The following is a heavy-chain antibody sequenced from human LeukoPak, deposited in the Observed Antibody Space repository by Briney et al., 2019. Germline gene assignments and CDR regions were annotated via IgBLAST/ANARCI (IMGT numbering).Heavy chain of an antibody. Sequence: SETLSLTCTVSGGSISSGSYYWRWIRQPAGKGLEWIGRIYTSGSTNYNPSLKSRVTISVDTSKNKFSLKLSSVTAADTAVYYCAAYSSSWYDYWGQGTLVTVSS. CDR2: IYTSGST. D-gene: IGHD6-13*01. J-gene: IGHJ4*02. CDR3: AAYSSSWYDY. V-gene: IGHV4-61*02. CDR1: GGSISSGSYY.